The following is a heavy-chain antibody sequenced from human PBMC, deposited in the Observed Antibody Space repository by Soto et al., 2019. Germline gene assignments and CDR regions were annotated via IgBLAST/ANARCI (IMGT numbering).Heavy chain of an antibody. V-gene: IGHV3-49*04. Sequence: GVLRLSCTASGFTFGDYAMSWVRQAPGKGLEWVGFIRSKAYGGTTEYAASVKGRFTISRDDSKSIAYLQMNSLKTEDTAVYYCTRDPPAYCGGDCPPNYWGQGTLVTVSS. D-gene: IGHD2-21*02. CDR3: TRDPPAYCGGDCPPNY. CDR2: IRSKAYGGTT. J-gene: IGHJ4*02. CDR1: GFTFGDYA.